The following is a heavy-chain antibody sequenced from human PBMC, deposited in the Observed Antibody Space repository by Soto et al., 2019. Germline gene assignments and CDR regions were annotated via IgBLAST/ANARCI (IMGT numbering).Heavy chain of an antibody. D-gene: IGHD6-19*01. V-gene: IGHV1-24*01. J-gene: IGHJ4*02. CDR3: ATTPYSSGYQFDF. Sequence: ASVKVSCKVSGSPLSETSLHWVRQAPGKGLEWMGRSDPVDDRTKPAQKFQGRVSMTKDTSTDTAYMELSSLRSDDAAVYYCATTPYSSGYQFDFWGQGTLVTVSS. CDR2: SDPVDDRT. CDR1: GSPLSETS.